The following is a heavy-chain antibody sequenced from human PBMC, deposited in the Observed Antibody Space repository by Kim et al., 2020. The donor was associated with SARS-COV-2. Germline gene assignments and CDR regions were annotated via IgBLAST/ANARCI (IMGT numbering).Heavy chain of an antibody. V-gene: IGHV4-59*08. CDR3: ARHYDFWWGWFDP. CDR2: IYYSGST. D-gene: IGHD3-3*01. J-gene: IGHJ5*02. CDR1: GGSISSYY. Sequence: SETLSLTCTVSGGSISSYYWSWIRQPPGKGLEWIGYIYYSGSTNYNPSLKSRVTISVDTSKNQFSLKLSSVTAADTAVYYCARHYDFWWGWFDPWGQGTLVTVSS.